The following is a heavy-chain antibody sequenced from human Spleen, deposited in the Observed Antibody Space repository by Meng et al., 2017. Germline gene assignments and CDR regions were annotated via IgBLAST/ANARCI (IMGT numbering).Heavy chain of an antibody. CDR2: INHSGSP. V-gene: IGHV4-34*01. CDR3: ARVQRLRVLAD. J-gene: IGHJ4*02. D-gene: IGHD3-3*01. CDR1: GESFSGYY. Sequence: QVQLQQWGAGLLKPSETLSLTCAVYGESFSGYYWSWSRQAPGKGLEWIGEINHSGSPNYSPSLRSRVTISVHTSKNQFSLMLSSVTAADTAVYYCARVQRLRVLADWGQGSLVTVSS.